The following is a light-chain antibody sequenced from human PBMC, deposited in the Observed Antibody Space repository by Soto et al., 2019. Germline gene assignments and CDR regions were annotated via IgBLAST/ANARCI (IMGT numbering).Light chain of an antibody. CDR1: NSNIGTNY. V-gene: IGLV1-51*01. J-gene: IGLJ2*01. CDR2: DNN. CDR3: GTWDSRLSAVV. Sequence: QSVLTQPPSVSAAPGQRVTISCSGSNSNIGTNYVSWYQQLPGTAPKLLIYDNNKRPSGIPDRFSGSKSDTSATLAFTGLRTVDEADYYCGTWDSRLSAVVFGGGTKLTVL.